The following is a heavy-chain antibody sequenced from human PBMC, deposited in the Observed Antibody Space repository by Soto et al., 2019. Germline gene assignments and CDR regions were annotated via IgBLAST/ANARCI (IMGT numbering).Heavy chain of an antibody. CDR3: ARSDCTGAYCYSWPVKYGVDV. CDR2: IWYDGSNK. V-gene: IGHV3-33*08. D-gene: IGHD2-15*01. Sequence: QVQLVESGGGVVQPGGSLRLSCTTSGFTFNTYGMHWVRQAPGKGLEWVAIIWYDGSNKYYADSVKGRFTISRDNSKNTLYLQMNSLRAEDTALYYCARSDCTGAYCYSWPVKYGVDVWGQGTTVTVSS. CDR1: GFTFNTYG. J-gene: IGHJ6*02.